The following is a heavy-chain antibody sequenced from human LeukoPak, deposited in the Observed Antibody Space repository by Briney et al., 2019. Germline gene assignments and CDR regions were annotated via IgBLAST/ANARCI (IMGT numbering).Heavy chain of an antibody. CDR2: ISDSGADT. D-gene: IGHD3-22*01. CDR3: AKDRLYYFDSSGYYDY. CDR1: GFTFSNFA. J-gene: IGHJ4*02. Sequence: GGSLRLSCAASGFTFSNFAMSWVRQAPGEGLEWVSAISDSGADTSFADSVKGRFTISRDNSKNTLYLQMSSLRAEDTAEYYCAKDRLYYFDSSGYYDYWGQGTLVTVSS. V-gene: IGHV3-23*01.